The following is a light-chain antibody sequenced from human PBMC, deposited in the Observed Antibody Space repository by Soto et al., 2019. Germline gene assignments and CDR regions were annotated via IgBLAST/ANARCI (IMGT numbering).Light chain of an antibody. Sequence: DIQMTQSPSSLSASVGDRVTITCRASQSISSRLAWYHQKPGRAPKLLIYDASSLESGVPSRFSGSGSGTEFTLTISGLQPDDFATYYCQQYNSYSGTFGQGTKVDIK. V-gene: IGKV1-5*01. CDR1: QSISSR. CDR3: QQYNSYSGT. CDR2: DAS. J-gene: IGKJ1*01.